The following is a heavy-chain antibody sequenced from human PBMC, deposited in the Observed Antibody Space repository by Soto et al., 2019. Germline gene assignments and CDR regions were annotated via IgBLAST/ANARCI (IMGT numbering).Heavy chain of an antibody. D-gene: IGHD2-15*01. CDR1: GFTFSSYG. CDR3: AKDSYRFEVAATFFQH. J-gene: IGHJ1*01. CDR2: ISYDGSNK. V-gene: IGHV3-30*18. Sequence: QVQLVESGGGVVQPGRSLRLSCAASGFTFSSYGMHWVRQAPGKGLEWVAVISYDGSNKYYADSVKGRFTISRDTSKNTLYLQMNSLRAEDTAVYYCAKDSYRFEVAATFFQHWGQGTLVTVSS.